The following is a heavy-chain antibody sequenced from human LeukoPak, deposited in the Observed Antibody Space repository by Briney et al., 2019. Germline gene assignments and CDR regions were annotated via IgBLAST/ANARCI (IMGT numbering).Heavy chain of an antibody. D-gene: IGHD4-17*01. V-gene: IGHV1-46*01. CDR2: INPSGGST. Sequence: ASVKVSCKASGYTFTSYYMHRVRQAPGQGLEWMGIINPSGGSTSYAQKFQGRVTMTRDTSTSTVYMELSSLRSEDTAVYYCARDLPPSYGDYDGWFDPWGQGTLVTVSS. CDR3: ARDLPPSYGDYDGWFDP. CDR1: GYTFTSYY. J-gene: IGHJ5*02.